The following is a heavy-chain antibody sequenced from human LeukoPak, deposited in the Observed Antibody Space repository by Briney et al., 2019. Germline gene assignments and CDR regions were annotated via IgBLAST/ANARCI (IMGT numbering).Heavy chain of an antibody. Sequence: SETLPLTCTVSGYSISSGYYWGWIRQPPGKGLEWIRSIYHSGSTYYNPSLKSRVTISVDTSKNQFSLKLSSVTAADTAVYYCARDSVDSYGYGYNWFDPWGQGTLVTVSS. CDR1: GYSISSGYY. J-gene: IGHJ5*02. V-gene: IGHV4-38-2*02. D-gene: IGHD5-18*01. CDR3: ARDSVDSYGYGYNWFDP. CDR2: IYHSGST.